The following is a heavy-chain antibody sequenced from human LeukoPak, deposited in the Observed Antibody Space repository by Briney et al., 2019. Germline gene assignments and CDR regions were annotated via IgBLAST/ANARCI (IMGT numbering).Heavy chain of an antibody. CDR2: AYYSGST. Sequence: MPSETLSLTCSVFDGSISNYYWSWIRQPPGKGLEWIGYAYYSGSTTYNPSLESRVTISVDTSKNQFSLKLTAVTAADTAVYYCARNSAVATSRSWFDPWAREPWSPSPQ. CDR3: ARNSAVATSRSWFDP. J-gene: IGHJ5*02. D-gene: IGHD6-19*01. V-gene: IGHV4-59*08. CDR1: DGSISNYY.